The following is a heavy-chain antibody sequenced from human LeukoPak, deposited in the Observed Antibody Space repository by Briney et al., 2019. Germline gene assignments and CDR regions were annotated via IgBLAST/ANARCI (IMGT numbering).Heavy chain of an antibody. CDR1: GGSISSGDYY. CDR2: IYYTGST. V-gene: IGHV4-30-4*02. J-gene: IGHJ4*02. D-gene: IGHD6-19*01. CDR3: TGLTSVTAVADSLDF. Sequence: MSSETLSLTCTVSGGSISSGDYYWSWIRQPPGKGLEWIGYIYYTGSTYYNLSLKSPVSISADTSKNQFSLKMSAVTAADTAVYYCTGLTSVTAVADSLDFWGQGTLVTVSS.